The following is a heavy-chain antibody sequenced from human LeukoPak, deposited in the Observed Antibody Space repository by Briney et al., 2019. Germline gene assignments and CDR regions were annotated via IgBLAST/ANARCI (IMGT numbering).Heavy chain of an antibody. D-gene: IGHD6-19*01. CDR1: GGSISSYY. CDR3: ARTRLVDPFDY. V-gene: IGHV4-39*01. Sequence: NASETLSLTCTVSGGSISSYYWSWIRQPPGKGLEWIGSIYYSGSTYYNPSPKSRVTISVDTSKNQFSLKLSSVTATDTAVYYCARTRLVDPFDYWGQGTLVTVSS. J-gene: IGHJ4*02. CDR2: IYYSGST.